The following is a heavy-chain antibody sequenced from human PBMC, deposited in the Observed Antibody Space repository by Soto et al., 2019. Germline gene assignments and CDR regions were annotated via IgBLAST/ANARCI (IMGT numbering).Heavy chain of an antibody. CDR3: AREGLEADSSSWYPSNWFDP. J-gene: IGHJ5*02. CDR1: GYTFPIYG. D-gene: IGHD6-13*01. CDR2: ISAYNGNT. Sequence: SVKVSCQDSGYTFPIYGLIWVRQAPGPGLGWLGWISAYNGNTNYAQKLQGRVTMTTDTSTSTAYMELRSLRSDDTAVYYCAREGLEADSSSWYPSNWFDPWGQGTLVNVSS. V-gene: IGHV1-18*01.